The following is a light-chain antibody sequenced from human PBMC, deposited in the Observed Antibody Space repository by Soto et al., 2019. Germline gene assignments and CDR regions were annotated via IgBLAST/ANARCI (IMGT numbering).Light chain of an antibody. V-gene: IGKV3D-20*02. CDR2: GAS. J-gene: IGKJ4*01. Sequence: EIVMTQSPATLSVSPGERATLSCRASQSISSSYLAWYQQRPGQAPRLLIFGASSRATGTPDRFSGSGSGTDFTPTISSLQPEDFATYYCQQSYSTPLTFGGGTKVDIK. CDR1: QSISSSY. CDR3: QQSYSTPLT.